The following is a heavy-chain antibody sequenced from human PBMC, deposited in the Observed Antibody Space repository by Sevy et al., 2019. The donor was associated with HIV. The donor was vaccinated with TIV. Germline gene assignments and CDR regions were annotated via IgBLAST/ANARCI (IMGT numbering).Heavy chain of an antibody. CDR1: GFTFSDHY. J-gene: IGHJ2*01. CDR3: TRVGSLWYFDL. V-gene: IGHV3-72*01. CDR2: VRKKVNSYTT. Sequence: GGSLRLSCAASGFTFSDHYMDWVRQAPGKGLEWVGRVRKKVNSYTTEYAASVQDRFTISRDDSQNSLYLQMNSLKTEDTAVYYCTRVGSLWYFDLWGRGTLVTVSS. D-gene: IGHD3-10*01.